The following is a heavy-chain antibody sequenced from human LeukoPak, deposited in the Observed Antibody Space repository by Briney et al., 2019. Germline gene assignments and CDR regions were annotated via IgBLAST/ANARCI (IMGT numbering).Heavy chain of an antibody. J-gene: IGHJ4*02. V-gene: IGHV4-39*01. D-gene: IGHD4-23*01. Sequence: SETLSLTCTVSGGSISSSSYYWGWIRQPPGKGLEWIGSIYYNGSTYYNPSLKSRVTISVDTSKNQFSLKLSSVTAADTAVYYCARLSVANHFDYWGQGTLVTVSS. CDR3: ARLSVANHFDY. CDR2: IYYNGST. CDR1: GGSISSSSYY.